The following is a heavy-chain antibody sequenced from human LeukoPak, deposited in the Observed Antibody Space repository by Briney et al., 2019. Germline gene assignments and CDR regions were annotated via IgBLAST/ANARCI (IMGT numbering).Heavy chain of an antibody. CDR3: AKAQPTSWYFDY. D-gene: IGHD2-2*01. CDR1: GFTFSSYG. J-gene: IGHJ4*02. Sequence: GGSLRLSCAASGFTFSSYGMHWVRQAPGKGLEWVAVISYDGSNKYYADSVKGRFTISRDNSKNTLYLQMNSLRAEDTAVYYCAKAQPTSWYFDYWGQGTLVTVSS. CDR2: ISYDGSNK. V-gene: IGHV3-30*18.